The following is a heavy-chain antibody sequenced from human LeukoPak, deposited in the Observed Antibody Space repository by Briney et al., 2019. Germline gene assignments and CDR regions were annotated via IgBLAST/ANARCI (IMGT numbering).Heavy chain of an antibody. Sequence: ASVKVSCKASGYTFTGYYMHWVRQAPGQGLEWMGIINPSGGSTSYAQKFQGRVTMTRDTSTSTVYMELSSLRSEDTAVYYCAMRQGYCSSTSCYSVPLFDYWGQGTLVTVSS. CDR2: INPSGGST. V-gene: IGHV1-46*01. CDR3: AMRQGYCSSTSCYSVPLFDY. J-gene: IGHJ4*02. D-gene: IGHD2-2*01. CDR1: GYTFTGYY.